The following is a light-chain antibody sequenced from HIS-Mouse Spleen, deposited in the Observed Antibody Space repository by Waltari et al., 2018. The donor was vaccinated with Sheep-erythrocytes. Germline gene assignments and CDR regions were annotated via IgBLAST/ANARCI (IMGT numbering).Light chain of an antibody. CDR3: CSYAGSYNYV. CDR1: SSDVGGYNY. J-gene: IGLJ1*01. CDR2: DVS. Sequence: QSALTQPRSVSGSPGQSVTISCTGTSSDVGGYNYVSWYQQHPGKATKLRFYDVSRRPSGVPDRFSGSKSGNTASLTISGLQAEDEADYSCCSYAGSYNYVFGTGTKVTVL. V-gene: IGLV2-11*01.